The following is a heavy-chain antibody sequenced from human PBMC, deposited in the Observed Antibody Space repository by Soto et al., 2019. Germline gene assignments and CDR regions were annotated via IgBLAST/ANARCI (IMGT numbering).Heavy chain of an antibody. J-gene: IGHJ5*02. CDR3: ARVHVRTVEATGGWFDP. CDR1: GYTFTSYG. Sequence: QVQLVQSGAEVKKPGASVKVSCKASGYTFTSYGISWVRQAPGQGLEWMGWISAYNGNINYAQKLQGRVTMTTDTSRRTAYMELSSLSSDDTAVYYCARVHVRTVEATGGWFDPWGQGTLVTVSS. CDR2: ISAYNGNI. D-gene: IGHD1-26*01. V-gene: IGHV1-18*01.